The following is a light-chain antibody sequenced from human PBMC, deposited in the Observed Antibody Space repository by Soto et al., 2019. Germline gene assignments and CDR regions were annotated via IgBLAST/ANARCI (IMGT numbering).Light chain of an antibody. J-gene: IGKJ2*01. CDR2: GAS. V-gene: IGKV3-20*01. CDR3: QQYGHWPPYT. CDR1: QSVSSSY. Sequence: EIVLTQSPGTLSLSPGERATLSCRASQSVSSSYLAWYQQKPGQAPRLLIYGASSMATGIPDRFSGSGSGTDFTLTISRLEPEDFAVYHCQQYGHWPPYTFGQGTTLEIK.